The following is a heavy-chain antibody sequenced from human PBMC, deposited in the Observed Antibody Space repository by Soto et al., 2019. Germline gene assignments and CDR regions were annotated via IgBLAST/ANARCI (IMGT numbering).Heavy chain of an antibody. CDR3: AAQYYYGSGTYKAFQH. CDR1: GGSISSYY. D-gene: IGHD3-10*01. Sequence: PSETLSLTCTVSGGSISSYYWSWIRQPPGKGLEWIGYIYYSGSTSYNPSLKSRVTISVDTSKNQFSLNLNSVTAADTAVYYCAAQYYYGSGTYKAFQHWGQGTLVTVSS. J-gene: IGHJ1*01. V-gene: IGHV4-59*01. CDR2: IYYSGST.